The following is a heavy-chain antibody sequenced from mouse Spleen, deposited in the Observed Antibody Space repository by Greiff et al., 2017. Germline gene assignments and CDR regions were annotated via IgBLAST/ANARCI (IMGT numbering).Heavy chain of an antibody. CDR1: GYAFTNYL. D-gene: IGHD2-14*01. J-gene: IGHJ2*01. V-gene: IGHV1-54*01. CDR2: INPGSGGT. Sequence: VQLQQSGAELVRPGTSVKVSCKASGYAFTNYLIEWVKQRPGQGLEWIGVINPGSGGTNYNEKFKGKATLTADKSSSTAYMQLSSLTSEDSAVYFCARDYRYYFDYWGQGTTLTVSS. CDR3: ARDYRYYFDY.